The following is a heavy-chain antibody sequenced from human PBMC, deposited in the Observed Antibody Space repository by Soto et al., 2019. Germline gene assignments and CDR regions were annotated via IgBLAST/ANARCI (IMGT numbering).Heavy chain of an antibody. Sequence: SETLSLTCTVSGGSIGSGGYYWSWIRQHPGKGLEWIGYIYYSGSTYYNPSLKSRVTISVDTSKNQFSLKLSSVTAADTAVHYCAREGRYRDYDFWSGFGSMLGMDVWGQGTTVTVSS. V-gene: IGHV4-31*03. CDR2: IYYSGST. D-gene: IGHD3-3*01. J-gene: IGHJ6*02. CDR3: AREGRYRDYDFWSGFGSMLGMDV. CDR1: GGSIGSGGYY.